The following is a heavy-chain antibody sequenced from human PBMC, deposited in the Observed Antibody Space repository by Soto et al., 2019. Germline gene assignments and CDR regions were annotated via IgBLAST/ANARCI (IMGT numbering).Heavy chain of an antibody. V-gene: IGHV3-23*01. CDR1: GFTFNNYA. CDR3: AKDRLAGNFDY. CDR2: ISNTGGST. J-gene: IGHJ4*02. Sequence: GGSLRLSCAASGFTFNNYAMNWVRQAPGKGLEWVATISNTGGSTYYADSVKGRFTISRDNSKNTLYLKMNSLRVEDTAVYYCAKDRLAGNFDYWGQGTQVTVSS.